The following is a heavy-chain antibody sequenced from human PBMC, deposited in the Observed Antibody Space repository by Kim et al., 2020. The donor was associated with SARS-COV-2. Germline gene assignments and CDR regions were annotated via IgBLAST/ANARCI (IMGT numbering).Heavy chain of an antibody. CDR2: ISGNGYET. D-gene: IGHD2-21*01. CDR3: AQGLVVVFD. Sequence: GGSLRLSCAATGFTFNTFAMSWVRQAPGKGLEWVAGISGNGYETYYAGSVRGRFTISRDNSNKHLYLQMNSLRAEDTAVYYCAQGLVVVFDWGQGTQVTVSS. CDR1: GFTFNTFA. J-gene: IGHJ4*02. V-gene: IGHV3-23*01.